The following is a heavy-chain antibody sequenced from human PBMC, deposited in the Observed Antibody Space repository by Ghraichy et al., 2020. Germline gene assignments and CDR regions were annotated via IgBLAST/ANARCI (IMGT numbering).Heavy chain of an antibody. D-gene: IGHD6-13*01. Sequence: SETLSLTCTVSGGSISSYYWSWIRQPAGKGLEWIGRIYTSGSTNYNPSLKSRVTMSVDTSKNQFSLKLSSVTAADTAVYYCARVEGGYSSSWGYNWFDPWGQATLVTVSS. CDR3: ARVEGGYSSSWGYNWFDP. V-gene: IGHV4-4*07. CDR2: IYTSGST. J-gene: IGHJ5*02. CDR1: GGSISSYY.